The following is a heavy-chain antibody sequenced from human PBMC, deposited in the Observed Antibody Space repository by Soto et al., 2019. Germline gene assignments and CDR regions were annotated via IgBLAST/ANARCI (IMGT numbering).Heavy chain of an antibody. CDR1: GGSFSGYD. D-gene: IGHD6-19*01. J-gene: IGHJ6*02. Sequence: SETLSVTCAVYGGSFSGYDWSWIRQPPGKGLEWIGEINHSGSTNYNPSLKSRVTISVDTSKNQFSLKLSSVTAADTAVYYCARLSGVAVAGTVGGMDVWGQGTTVTVSS. CDR3: ARLSGVAVAGTVGGMDV. CDR2: INHSGST. V-gene: IGHV4-34*01.